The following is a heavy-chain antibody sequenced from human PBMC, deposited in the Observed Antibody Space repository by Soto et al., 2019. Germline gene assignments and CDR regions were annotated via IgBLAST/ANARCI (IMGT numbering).Heavy chain of an antibody. Sequence: QVQLVESGGGVVQPGRSLRLSCAGSGFTFSSYGMHWVRQAPGKGLEWVAVISYVGSHKYYADSVKGRFTISRDNSKNTLYLQMNSLRSEDTAVYYCAKDLLQLERVYYYYMDVWGKGTTVTVSS. CDR1: GFTFSSYG. CDR2: ISYVGSHK. J-gene: IGHJ6*03. V-gene: IGHV3-30*18. D-gene: IGHD1-1*01. CDR3: AKDLLQLERVYYYYMDV.